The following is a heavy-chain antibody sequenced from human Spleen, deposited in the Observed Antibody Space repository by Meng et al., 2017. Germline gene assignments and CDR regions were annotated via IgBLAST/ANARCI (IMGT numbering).Heavy chain of an antibody. D-gene: IGHD6-13*01. Sequence: GQLVQSGAEVKKPGASVKVSCTPSGSTFTAYYIHWVRQAPGQGLDWMGRIDPNSGVTEYAQKFQGRVTVTGDTSISTAYMELSRLRSDDTAIYYCVRDEDISAAGKLFGDYWGQGTLVTVSS. CDR3: VRDEDISAAGKLFGDY. CDR2: IDPNSGVT. J-gene: IGHJ4*02. CDR1: GSTFTAYY. V-gene: IGHV1-2*06.